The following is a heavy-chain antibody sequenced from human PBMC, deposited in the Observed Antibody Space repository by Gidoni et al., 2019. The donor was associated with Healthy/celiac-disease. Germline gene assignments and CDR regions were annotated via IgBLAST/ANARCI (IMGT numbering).Heavy chain of an antibody. Sequence: PGKGLEWVAFIRSKGYGGTTEYAASVKSRFNIPRDDTKSIAYLQMNDVKSENTAVYYCTRASYCTGDSCYQLSDYWGPGTLVTVSS. CDR2: IRSKGYGGTT. J-gene: IGHJ4*02. D-gene: IGHD2-15*01. CDR3: TRASYCTGDSCYQLSDY. V-gene: IGHV3-49*02.